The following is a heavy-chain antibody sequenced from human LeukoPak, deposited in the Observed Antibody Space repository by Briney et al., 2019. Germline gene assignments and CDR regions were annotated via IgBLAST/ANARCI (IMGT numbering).Heavy chain of an antibody. J-gene: IGHJ4*02. CDR1: GFTFSSYA. D-gene: IGHD4-23*01. Sequence: PGGSLRLSCAASGFTFSSYAMHWVRQAPGKGLEWVAVISYDGSNKYYADSVKGRFTISRDNSKNTLYLQMNSLRAEDTAVYYCARATTVAVVTLFFDYWGQGTLVTVSS. CDR3: ARATTVAVVTLFFDY. CDR2: ISYDGSNK. V-gene: IGHV3-30-3*01.